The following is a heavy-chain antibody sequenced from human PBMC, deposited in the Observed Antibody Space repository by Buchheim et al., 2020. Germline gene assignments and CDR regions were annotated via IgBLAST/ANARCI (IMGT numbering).Heavy chain of an antibody. D-gene: IGHD6-6*01. V-gene: IGHV1-2*04. CDR2: INPNSGGT. J-gene: IGHJ4*02. Sequence: QVQLVQSGAEVKKPGASVKVSCKASGYTFTGYYMHWVRQAPGQGLEWMGWINPNSGGTNYAQKFQGWVTMTRDTSISTAYMELSRLRSDDTAVYYCAREALYSSSLSGTWMNYWGQGTL. CDR1: GYTFTGYY. CDR3: AREALYSSSLSGTWMNY.